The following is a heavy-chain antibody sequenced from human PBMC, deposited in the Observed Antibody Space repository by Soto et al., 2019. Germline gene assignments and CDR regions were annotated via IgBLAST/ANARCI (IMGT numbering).Heavy chain of an antibody. J-gene: IGHJ4*02. Sequence: GGYLRLSCAASGFTFSAPAIHWVRQASGEGLEWVGRIRSKSNNYAAEYAASVEGRFSFSRDDSKNTAYLQMNSLRAEDTAVYFCTRRSYNNNWHFDYWGQGTLVTVSS. CDR2: IRSKSNNYAA. CDR3: TRRSYNNNWHFDY. D-gene: IGHD1-1*01. CDR1: GFTFSAPA. V-gene: IGHV3-73*01.